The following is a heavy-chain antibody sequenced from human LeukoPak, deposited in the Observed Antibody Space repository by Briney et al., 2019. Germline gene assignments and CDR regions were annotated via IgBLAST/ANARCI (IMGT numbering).Heavy chain of an antibody. V-gene: IGHV3-30*02. CDR1: GFTFSSYG. Sequence: GGSLRLSCAASGFTFSSYGMHWVRQAPGKGLDWVAFIHHDGSNKYYADSVRGRFTISRDNSKNTLYLQVNSLRADDTAVYYCAKGRIWGYCSGGSCYPPDYWGQGTLVTVSS. CDR3: AKGRIWGYCSGGSCYPPDY. D-gene: IGHD2-15*01. J-gene: IGHJ4*02. CDR2: IHHDGSNK.